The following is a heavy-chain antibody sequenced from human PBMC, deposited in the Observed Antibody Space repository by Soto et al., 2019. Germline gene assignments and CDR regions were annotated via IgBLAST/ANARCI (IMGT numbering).Heavy chain of an antibody. Sequence: QVQLVQSGAEVKKPGSSVKVSCKASGGTFSSYALNWVRQAPGQGLEWMGGIIPIFGTTNYAQKFQGRVTINADESATTAYMELSSLSSEDTAIYYCARDALFRTILPQPARPLDAFDIWGQGTTVTVSS. CDR2: IIPIFGTT. CDR3: ARDALFRTILPQPARPLDAFDI. J-gene: IGHJ3*02. CDR1: GGTFSSYA. D-gene: IGHD3-9*01. V-gene: IGHV1-69*01.